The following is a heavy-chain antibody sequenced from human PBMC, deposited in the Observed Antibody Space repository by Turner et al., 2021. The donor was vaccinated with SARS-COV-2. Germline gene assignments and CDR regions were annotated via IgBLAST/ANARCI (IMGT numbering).Heavy chain of an antibody. Sequence: QVQLVQSGAEVKKPGSSATVSCKASGGTFSSNAISWVRQAPGQGLEWMGGIIPIFGTANYAQKFQGRVTITADESTSTAYMELSSLRSEDTAVYYCASDTVVTPLYGMDVWGQGTTVTVSS. V-gene: IGHV1-69*01. CDR3: ASDTVVTPLYGMDV. CDR2: IIPIFGTA. CDR1: GGTFSSNA. J-gene: IGHJ6*02. D-gene: IGHD2-21*02.